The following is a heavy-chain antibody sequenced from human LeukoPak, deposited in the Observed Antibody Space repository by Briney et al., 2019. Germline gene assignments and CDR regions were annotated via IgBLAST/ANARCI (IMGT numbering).Heavy chain of an antibody. CDR3: AKGCSGGSCYYNYYFDY. J-gene: IGHJ4*02. CDR1: GFTFDDYA. V-gene: IGHV3-23*01. Sequence: PGRSLRLSCAASGFTFDDYAMHWVRQAPGKGLEWVSAISGSGGSTYYADSVKGRFTISRDNSKNTLYLQMNSLRAEDTAVYYCAKGCSGGSCYYNYYFDYWGQGTLVTVSS. CDR2: ISGSGGST. D-gene: IGHD2-15*01.